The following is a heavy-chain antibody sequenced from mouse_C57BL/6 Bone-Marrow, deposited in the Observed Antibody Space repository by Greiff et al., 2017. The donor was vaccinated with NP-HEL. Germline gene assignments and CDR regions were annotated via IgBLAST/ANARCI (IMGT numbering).Heavy chain of an antibody. CDR3: ARLAYSNLYYAMDY. CDR1: GYAFTNYL. J-gene: IGHJ4*01. V-gene: IGHV1-54*01. D-gene: IGHD2-5*01. Sequence: VQLQQSGAELVRPGTSVKVSCKASGYAFTNYLIEWVKQRPGQGLEWIGVINPGSGGTNYNEKFKGKATLTADKSSSTAYMQLSSLTSEDSAVYFCARLAYSNLYYAMDYWGQGTSVTVSS. CDR2: INPGSGGT.